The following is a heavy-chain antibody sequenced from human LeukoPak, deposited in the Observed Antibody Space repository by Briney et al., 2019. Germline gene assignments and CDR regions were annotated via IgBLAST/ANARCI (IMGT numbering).Heavy chain of an antibody. CDR1: GFTFSRSA. D-gene: IGHD2-15*01. CDR2: ISGDSNYI. Sequence: GGSLRLSCAASGFTFSRSAMDWVRQAPGKGLEWVSSISGDSNYIYYADSVKGRFTISRDNTKNSLSLQMNSLRADDTAVYYCARLYCTGGSCYGEYYYDYWGQGALVTVSS. CDR3: ARLYCTGGSCYGEYYYDY. J-gene: IGHJ4*02. V-gene: IGHV3-21*01.